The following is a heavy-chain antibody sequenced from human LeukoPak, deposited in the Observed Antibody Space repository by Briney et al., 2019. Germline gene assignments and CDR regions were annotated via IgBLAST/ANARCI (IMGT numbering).Heavy chain of an antibody. CDR1: GGSISSYY. CDR3: ARRRIAAAGRRGWFDP. Sequence: SETLSLTCTVSGGSISSYYWSWIRQPPGKGLEWIGYIYYSGSTNYNPSLKSRVTISVDTSKNQFSLKLSSVTAADTAVYYCARRRIAAAGRRGWFDPWGQGTLVTVSS. CDR2: IYYSGST. D-gene: IGHD6-13*01. V-gene: IGHV4-59*08. J-gene: IGHJ5*02.